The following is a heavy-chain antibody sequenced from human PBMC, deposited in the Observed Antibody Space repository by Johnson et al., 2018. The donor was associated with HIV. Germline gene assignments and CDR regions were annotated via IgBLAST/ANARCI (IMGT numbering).Heavy chain of an antibody. J-gene: IGHJ3*02. CDR1: GFTFSSYA. Sequence: QVQLVESGGGVVQPGRSLRLSCAASGFTFSSYAMHWVRQAPGKGLEWVAVISFDGSNKYYADSVKGRFTISRDNSKNTLYLQMNSLNTEDTALYYCARGPRNPGLDSFDIWGRGTMVAVSS. D-gene: IGHD1-14*01. CDR2: ISFDGSNK. CDR3: ARGPRNPGLDSFDI. V-gene: IGHV3-30-3*01.